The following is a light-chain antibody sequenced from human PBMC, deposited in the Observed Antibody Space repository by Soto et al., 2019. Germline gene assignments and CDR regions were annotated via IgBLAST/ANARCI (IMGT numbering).Light chain of an antibody. CDR2: WAF. Sequence: DIVMTQSPDSLAVSLGERAAINCKSSQSVLYSSNNKNYLAWYQQKPGQPPRLLIYWAFTRESGVPGRFSGRGSGTDFTLTISSLQAEDVAVYYCQQYYSTPLTFGGGTKVEIK. CDR3: QQYYSTPLT. J-gene: IGKJ4*01. V-gene: IGKV4-1*01. CDR1: QSVLYSSNNKNY.